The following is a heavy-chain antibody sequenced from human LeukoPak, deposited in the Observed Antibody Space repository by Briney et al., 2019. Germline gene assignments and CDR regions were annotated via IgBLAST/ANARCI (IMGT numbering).Heavy chain of an antibody. CDR2: INHSGST. J-gene: IGHJ4*02. V-gene: IGHV4-34*01. Sequence: SETLSLTCAVYGGSFSGYYWSWIRQPPGKGLEWIGEINHSGSTNYNPSLKSRVTISVDTSKNQFSLKLSSVTAADTAVYYCARAPRMFREDYWGQGTLVTVSS. CDR1: GGSFSGYY. CDR3: ARAPRMFREDY. D-gene: IGHD3-10*01.